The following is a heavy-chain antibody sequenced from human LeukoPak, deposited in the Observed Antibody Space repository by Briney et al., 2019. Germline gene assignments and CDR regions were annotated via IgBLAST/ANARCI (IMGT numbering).Heavy chain of an antibody. J-gene: IGHJ4*02. V-gene: IGHV4-34*01. Sequence: SETLSLTCAVYGGSFSGYYWSWIRQPPGKGLEWIGEINHSGSTNYNPSLKSRVTISVDTSKNQFSLKLSSVTAADTAVYYCARRRSSSSRAFDYWGQGTLVTVSS. CDR1: GGSFSGYY. D-gene: IGHD6-6*01. CDR3: ARRRSSSSRAFDY. CDR2: INHSGST.